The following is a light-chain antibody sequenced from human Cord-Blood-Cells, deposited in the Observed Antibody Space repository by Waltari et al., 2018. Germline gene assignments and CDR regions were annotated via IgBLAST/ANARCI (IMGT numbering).Light chain of an antibody. CDR1: SSDVGGYNY. Sequence: QSALTQPASVSGSPGQPITISCTGTSSDVGGYNYVSWYQQHPGKAPKLMIYDVSHRPSGVSNRFSGSKSGNTASLTISGRQAEDEADYYCSSYTSSSTLVFGGGTKLTV. CDR3: SSYTSSSTLV. J-gene: IGLJ2*01. CDR2: DVS. V-gene: IGLV2-14*01.